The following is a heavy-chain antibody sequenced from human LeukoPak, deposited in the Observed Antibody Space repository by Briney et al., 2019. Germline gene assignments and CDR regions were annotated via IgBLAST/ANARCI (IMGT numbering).Heavy chain of an antibody. Sequence: GGSLRLSCAASGFTFDDYAMHWVRQAPGKGLEWVSLISWDGGSTYYADSVKGRFTISRVNSKNSLYLQMNSLRAEDTALYYCAKDNDSSGYIDYWGQGTLVTVSS. J-gene: IGHJ4*02. CDR1: GFTFDDYA. V-gene: IGHV3-43D*03. D-gene: IGHD3-22*01. CDR3: AKDNDSSGYIDY. CDR2: ISWDGGST.